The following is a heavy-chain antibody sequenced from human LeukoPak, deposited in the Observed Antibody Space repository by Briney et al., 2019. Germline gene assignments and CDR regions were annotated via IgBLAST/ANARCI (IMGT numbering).Heavy chain of an antibody. CDR1: GFTFSSYS. CDR3: ARDSLHYSNYGFYFDY. D-gene: IGHD4-11*01. J-gene: IGHJ4*02. V-gene: IGHV3-21*01. Sequence: GGSLRLSCAASGFTFSSYSMNWVRQAPGKGLEWVSSISSSSNYIYYADSVKGRFTISRDNAKNSLYVQMNSLRAEDTAVYYCARDSLHYSNYGFYFDYWGQGTLVTVSS. CDR2: ISSSSNYI.